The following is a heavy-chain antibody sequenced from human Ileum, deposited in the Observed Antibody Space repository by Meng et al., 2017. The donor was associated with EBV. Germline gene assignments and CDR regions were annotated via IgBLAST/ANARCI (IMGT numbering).Heavy chain of an antibody. J-gene: IGHJ4*02. D-gene: IGHD4-23*01. Sequence: HLQLQESGSGRVKPSQTLSLTCAGSGGSISSVGHSWSWIRQPPGKGLEWIGDIQHSGSTYYNPSLKSRVTISVDRSRNQFSLKLSSVTAADTAVYYCARAHPVVYFFDYWGQGALVTVSS. CDR2: IQHSGST. CDR1: GGSISSVGHS. CDR3: ARAHPVVYFFDY. V-gene: IGHV4-30-2*01.